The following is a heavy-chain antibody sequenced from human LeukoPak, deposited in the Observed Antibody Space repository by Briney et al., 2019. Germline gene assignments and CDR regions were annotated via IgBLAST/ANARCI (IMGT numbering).Heavy chain of an antibody. J-gene: IGHJ5*02. D-gene: IGHD3-3*01. V-gene: IGHV1-8*03. Sequence: ASVKVSCKASGYTFTSYGISWVRQATGQGLEWMGWMNPNSGNTGYAQKFQGRVTITRNTSISTAYMELSSLRSEDTAVYYCARGPVRTIFGVVISVDWFDPWGQGTLVTVSS. CDR2: MNPNSGNT. CDR1: GYTFTSYG. CDR3: ARGPVRTIFGVVISVDWFDP.